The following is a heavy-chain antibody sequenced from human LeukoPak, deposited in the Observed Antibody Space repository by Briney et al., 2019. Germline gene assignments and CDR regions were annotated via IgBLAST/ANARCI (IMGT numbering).Heavy chain of an antibody. CDR2: IKQEGSEK. CDR1: RFTFSSYW. CDR3: ARDGIDY. Sequence: GGSLRLSCVDSRFTFSSYWMSWVRQAPGKGLEWVANIKQEGSEKYYVDSVKGRFTISRDDAKNSLYLQMNSLRPEDTAVYYCARDGIDYWGQGTLVTVSS. J-gene: IGHJ4*02. D-gene: IGHD1-26*01. V-gene: IGHV3-7*05.